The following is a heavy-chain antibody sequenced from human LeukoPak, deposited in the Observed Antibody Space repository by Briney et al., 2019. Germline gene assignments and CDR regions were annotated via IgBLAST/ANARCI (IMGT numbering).Heavy chain of an antibody. V-gene: IGHV1-69*05. CDR1: GGTFSSYA. J-gene: IGHJ6*03. CDR3: ARAARRYYYYYMDV. CDR2: TIPIFGTA. Sequence: ASVKVSCKASGGTFSSYAISWVRQAPGQGLEWTGGTIPIFGTANYAQKFQGRVTITTDESTSTAYMELSSLRSEDTAVYYCARAARRYYYYYMDVWGKGTTVTVSS.